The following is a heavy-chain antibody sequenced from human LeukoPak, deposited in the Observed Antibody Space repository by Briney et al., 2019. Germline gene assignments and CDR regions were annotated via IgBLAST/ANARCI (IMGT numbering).Heavy chain of an antibody. CDR2: IYNSGST. V-gene: IGHV4-59*01. CDR1: GGSISSNY. CDR3: ARVRSSGWYKEAFDY. Sequence: SETLSLTCTVSGGSISSNYWSWIRQPPGKGLEWIGSIYNSGSTDYNPSLKSRVTISIDTSKNQFSLKLSSVTAADTAVYYCARVRSSGWYKEAFDYWGQETLVTVSS. D-gene: IGHD6-19*01. J-gene: IGHJ4*02.